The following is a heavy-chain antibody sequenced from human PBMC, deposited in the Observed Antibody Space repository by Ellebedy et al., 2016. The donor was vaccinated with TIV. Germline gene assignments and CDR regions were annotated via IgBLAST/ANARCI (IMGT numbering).Heavy chain of an antibody. CDR3: ARRASYGDYAVQVNSWFDP. CDR1: GFSFRSYW. V-gene: IGHV3-7*01. CDR2: IRQEGDVK. J-gene: IGHJ5*02. Sequence: GESLKISCIASGFSFRSYWMAWVRQAPGKGLEWVADIRQEGDVKYYADSVKGRFTVSRDNAQNSLYRQMNSLRVEDTAVYYCARRASYGDYAVQVNSWFDPWGQGTLVTVFS. D-gene: IGHD4-17*01.